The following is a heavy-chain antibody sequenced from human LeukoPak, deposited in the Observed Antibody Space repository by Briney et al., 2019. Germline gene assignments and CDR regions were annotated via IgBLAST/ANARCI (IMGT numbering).Heavy chain of an antibody. D-gene: IGHD2-2*01. V-gene: IGHV4-4*07. CDR1: NGSIGSYY. CDR2: IHRTGST. CDR3: AREGARDEFVVVPAALDF. J-gene: IGHJ4*02. Sequence: SETLSLTCTVSNGSIGSYYWTWIRQPAGKGLEWIGRIHRTGSTNYNPSLTSRVIMSVDTSKNQFSLRLTSLTAADTAVYYCAREGARDEFVVVPAALDFWGLGTLVTVSS.